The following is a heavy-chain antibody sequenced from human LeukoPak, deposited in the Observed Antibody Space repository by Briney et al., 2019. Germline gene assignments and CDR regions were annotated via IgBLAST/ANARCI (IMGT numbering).Heavy chain of an antibody. D-gene: IGHD3-3*01. CDR1: GGSFSGYY. Sequence: PSETLALTCAVYGGSFSGYYWSWIRQPPGKGLEWIGEINHSGSTNYNPSLKSRVTISVDTSKNQFSLKLSSVTAADTAVYYCARAYYDFWSGYQFDYWGQGTLVTVSS. J-gene: IGHJ4*02. CDR3: ARAYYDFWSGYQFDY. V-gene: IGHV4-34*01. CDR2: INHSGST.